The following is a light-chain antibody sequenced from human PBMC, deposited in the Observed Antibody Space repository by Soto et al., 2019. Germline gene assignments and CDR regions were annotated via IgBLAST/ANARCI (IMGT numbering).Light chain of an antibody. J-gene: IGLJ2*01. CDR3: SSFTSSDTLVV. V-gene: IGLV2-14*03. Sequence: QSALTQPASVSGSPGQSITISCTGTSSDVGGYNFVSWYQHHPAKAPKLMIYDVSNRPSGVSNRFSGPKSGNTASLTISGLQAEDEAHYYCSSFTSSDTLVVFGGGTKLTVL. CDR1: SSDVGGYNF. CDR2: DVS.